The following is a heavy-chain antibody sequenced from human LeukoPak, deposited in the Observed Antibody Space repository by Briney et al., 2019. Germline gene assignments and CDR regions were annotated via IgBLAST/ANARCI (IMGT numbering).Heavy chain of an antibody. CDR3: ARDSLGITMVRGVIPVYGMDV. D-gene: IGHD3-10*01. V-gene: IGHV6-1*01. CDR2: TYYRYKWYN. J-gene: IGHJ6*02. Sequence: QTLSLTYAISGDSVSSNSAAWNWITQSPSRGLEWLVRTYYRYKWYNDYAVSVKSRITINPDTSKNQFSLQLNSVTPEDTAVYYCARDSLGITMVRGVIPVYGMDVWGQGTTVTVSS. CDR1: GDSVSSNSAA.